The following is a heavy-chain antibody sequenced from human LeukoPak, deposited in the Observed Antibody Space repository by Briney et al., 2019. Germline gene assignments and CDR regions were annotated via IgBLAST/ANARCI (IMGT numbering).Heavy chain of an antibody. CDR3: ARGYSYGYIRY. CDR1: GFTFSSYA. CDR2: ISYDGSNK. Sequence: PGRSLRLSCAASGFTFSSYAMHWVRQAPGKGLEWVAVISYDGSNKYYADSVKGRFTISRDNSKNMLYLQMNSLRAEDTAVYYCARGYSYGYIRYWGQGTLVTVPS. J-gene: IGHJ4*02. V-gene: IGHV3-30*07. D-gene: IGHD5-18*01.